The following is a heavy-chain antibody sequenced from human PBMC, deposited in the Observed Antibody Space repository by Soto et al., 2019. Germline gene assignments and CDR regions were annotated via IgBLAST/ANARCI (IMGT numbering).Heavy chain of an antibody. CDR3: AREAGYQDTIGQQLPAC. D-gene: IGHD6-13*01. J-gene: IGHJ4*02. V-gene: IGHV3-33*01. CDR2: IWYDASNS. Sequence: QVQLVESGGGVVQPGGSLRLSCAASGFTFSNYGMHWVRQAPGKGLEWVAGIWYDASNSYYADSVKGRSIISRDNSKNMRSLQMNSLRADDTAVYYCAREAGYQDTIGQQLPACWGQGIMVTVSS. CDR1: GFTFSNYG.